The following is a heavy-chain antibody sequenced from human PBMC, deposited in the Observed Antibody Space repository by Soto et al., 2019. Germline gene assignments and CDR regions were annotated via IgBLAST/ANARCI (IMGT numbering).Heavy chain of an antibody. CDR3: ARQKAAGSDRGGMDF. J-gene: IGHJ6*02. CDR2: VHYSGST. V-gene: IGHV4-59*08. Sequence: QVQLQESGPGLVKPSETLSLTCTVSGGSISNFYWTWIRQPPGKGLEWIGNVHYSGSTNYNPSVKSRLTTPVDTSKNHLSLTPSSVTAAHTAVYYCARQKAAGSDRGGMDFWGQGTTVTVSS. CDR1: GGSISNFY. D-gene: IGHD6-25*01.